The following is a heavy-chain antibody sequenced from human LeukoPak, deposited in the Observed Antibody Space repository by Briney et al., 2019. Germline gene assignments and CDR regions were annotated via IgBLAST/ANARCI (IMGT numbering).Heavy chain of an antibody. CDR3: AGSTVVRSKFDY. Sequence: ASVTVSCKASGYTFTSYGISWVRQAPGQGLEWMGWISAYNGNTNYAQKLQGRVSMTTDTSTSTAYMELRSLRSDDTAVYYCAGSTVVRSKFDYWGQGTLVTVSS. CDR1: GYTFTSYG. D-gene: IGHD6-6*01. V-gene: IGHV1-18*01. CDR2: ISAYNGNT. J-gene: IGHJ4*02.